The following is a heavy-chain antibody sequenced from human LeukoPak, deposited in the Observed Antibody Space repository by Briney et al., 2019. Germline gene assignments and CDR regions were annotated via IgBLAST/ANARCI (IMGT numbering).Heavy chain of an antibody. CDR2: ISAYNGNT. V-gene: IGHV1-18*04. CDR1: GYTFTTYG. D-gene: IGHD2-2*02. J-gene: IGHJ5*02. CDR3: ARVPNIVVVPAAIDPPRNWFDP. Sequence: ASVKVSCKASGYTFTTYGISWVRQAPGQGLEWMGWISAYNGNTNYAQKPQGRVTMTTDTSTSTAYMELRSLRSDDTAVYYCARVPNIVVVPAAIDPPRNWFDPWGQGTLVTVSS.